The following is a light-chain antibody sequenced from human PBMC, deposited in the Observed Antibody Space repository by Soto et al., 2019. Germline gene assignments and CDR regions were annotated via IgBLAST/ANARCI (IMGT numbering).Light chain of an antibody. V-gene: IGKV3-15*01. Sequence: EIVMTQSPATLSVSPGERATLFCRASQTVSSIFLAWYQQKPGQAPRLLIHGASTRATGIPARFSGSGSGTEFTLTISSLQSADFAVYYCQQYSAWPLTFGGGTKVEIK. CDR3: QQYSAWPLT. CDR1: QTVSSI. J-gene: IGKJ4*01. CDR2: GAS.